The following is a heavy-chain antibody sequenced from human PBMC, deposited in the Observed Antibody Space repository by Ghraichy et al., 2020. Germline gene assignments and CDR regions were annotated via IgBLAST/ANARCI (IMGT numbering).Heavy chain of an antibody. CDR1: GGSFSGYY. V-gene: IGHV4-34*01. J-gene: IGHJ5*02. D-gene: IGHD3-22*01. Sequence: SETLSLTCAVYGGSFSGYYWSWIRQPPGKGLEWIGEINHSGSTNYNPSLKSRVTISVDTSKNQFSLKLSSVTAADTAVYYCARDGAGSHRYYYDSSGFRNWFDPWGQGTLVTVSS. CDR2: INHSGST. CDR3: ARDGAGSHRYYYDSSGFRNWFDP.